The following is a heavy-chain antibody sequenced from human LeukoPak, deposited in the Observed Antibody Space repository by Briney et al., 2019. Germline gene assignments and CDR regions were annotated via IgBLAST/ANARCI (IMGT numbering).Heavy chain of an antibody. V-gene: IGHV3-11*01. D-gene: IGHD5-18*01. J-gene: IGHJ4*02. CDR1: GFTFSNYG. CDR3: AREARDTAMGYFDY. Sequence: GGSLRLSCAASGFTFSNYGMSWVRQAPGKWLEWVSYISSSGSTIYYADSVKGRFTISRDNAKNSLYLQMNSLRAEDTAVYYCAREARDTAMGYFDYWGQGTLVTVSS. CDR2: ISSSGSTI.